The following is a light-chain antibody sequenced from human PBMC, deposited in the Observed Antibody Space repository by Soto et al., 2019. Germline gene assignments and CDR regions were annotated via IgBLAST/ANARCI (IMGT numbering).Light chain of an antibody. CDR3: QSYDSSLSGSEV. Sequence: QSVLTQPPSVSGAPGQRVTIPCTGSSSNTGAGHDVHWYQHLPGTAPKLLIYGNGNRPSGVPDRFSGSKSGTSASLAITGLQTEDEADYYCQSYDSSLSGSEVFGTGTKVTVL. CDR2: GNG. CDR1: SSNTGAGHD. V-gene: IGLV1-40*01. J-gene: IGLJ1*01.